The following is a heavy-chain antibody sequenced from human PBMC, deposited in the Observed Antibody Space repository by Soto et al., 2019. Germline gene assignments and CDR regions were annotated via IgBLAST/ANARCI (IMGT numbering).Heavy chain of an antibody. V-gene: IGHV4-39*01. J-gene: IGHJ6*02. CDR1: GGSISSSSYY. D-gene: IGHD4-17*01. CDR2: IYYSGST. Sequence: QLQLQESGPGLVKPSETLSLTCTVSGGSISSSSYYWGWIRQPPGKGLEWIGSIYYSGSTYYNPSLKSRVTISVDTSKNQFSLKLSSVTAADTAVYYCARLVPPHDYGDFGEPPPYYYYYGMDVWGQGTTVTVSS. CDR3: ARLVPPHDYGDFGEPPPYYYYYGMDV.